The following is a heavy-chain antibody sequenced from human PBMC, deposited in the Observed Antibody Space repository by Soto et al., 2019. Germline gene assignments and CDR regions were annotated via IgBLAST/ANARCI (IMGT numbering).Heavy chain of an antibody. D-gene: IGHD2-15*01. CDR3: AGPLSGPWGDCSGGSCCYDAFDF. CDR2: IIPILCIA. Sequence: QVQLVQSGAEVKQPGSSVKVSCKASGGTFSSYTISWVRQAPGQGLEWMGRIIPILCIANYAQKFQGRVTITADKSTSSAYMELSSMRSEETVVYYCAGPLSGPWGDCSGGSCCYDAFDFWGQGTMVSVSS. CDR1: GGTFSSYT. J-gene: IGHJ3*01. V-gene: IGHV1-69*02.